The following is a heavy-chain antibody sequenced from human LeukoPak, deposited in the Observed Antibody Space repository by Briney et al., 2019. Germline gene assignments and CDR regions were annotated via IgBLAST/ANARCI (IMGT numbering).Heavy chain of an antibody. D-gene: IGHD3-16*02. J-gene: IGHJ4*02. CDR3: ARDVNFDY. CDR1: GGSFSGYY. Sequence: ETLSLTCAVYGGSFSGYYWSWIRQAPGKGLEWVSVIYSGGSTYYADSVKGRFTISRDNSKNTLYLQMNSLRAEDTAVYYCARDVNFDYWGQGTLVTVSS. V-gene: IGHV3-66*01. CDR2: IYSGGST.